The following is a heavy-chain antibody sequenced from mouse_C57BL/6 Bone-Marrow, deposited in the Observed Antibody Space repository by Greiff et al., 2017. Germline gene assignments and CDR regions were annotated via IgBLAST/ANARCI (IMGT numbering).Heavy chain of an antibody. D-gene: IGHD4-1*01. CDR2: IYPGGGYT. J-gene: IGHJ2*03. CDR3: ARTGTGFDY. Sequence: QVQLQQSGAELVRPGTSVKMSCTASGYTFTNYWIGWAKQRPGHGLEWIGDIYPGGGYTNYNEKFKGKATLTADKSSSTAYMQFSRLTSEDSAIYYGARTGTGFDYGGRGTGPTVSA. CDR1: GYTFTNYW. V-gene: IGHV1-63*01.